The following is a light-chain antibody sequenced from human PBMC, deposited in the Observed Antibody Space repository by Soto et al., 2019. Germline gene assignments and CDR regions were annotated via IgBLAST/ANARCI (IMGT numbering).Light chain of an antibody. V-gene: IGKV3-20*01. Sequence: EIVLTQSPGTLSLSPGERVTLSCRASQSVSSSYIAWYQQKPGQAPRLLIYGASSRATGISDRFSGSGSGTDFTLTISRLEPEDFAVYYCQQYGSSLSITFGQGTRPENK. J-gene: IGKJ5*01. CDR1: QSVSSSY. CDR3: QQYGSSLSIT. CDR2: GAS.